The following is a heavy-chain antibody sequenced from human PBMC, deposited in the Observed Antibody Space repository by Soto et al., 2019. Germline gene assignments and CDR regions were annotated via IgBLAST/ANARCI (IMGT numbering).Heavy chain of an antibody. CDR2: IKSDGSST. Sequence: GVSLRLSCAASGFSLSSRWMHWVRQIPGKGLMWVSRIKSDGSSTSYADSVKGRFSISRDNAKNTVYLQMNSLRAEDTALYYCVRDQDTYGQAMFDSWGQGTLVTVSS. CDR3: VRDQDTYGQAMFDS. V-gene: IGHV3-74*01. D-gene: IGHD2-15*01. CDR1: GFSLSSRW. J-gene: IGHJ4*02.